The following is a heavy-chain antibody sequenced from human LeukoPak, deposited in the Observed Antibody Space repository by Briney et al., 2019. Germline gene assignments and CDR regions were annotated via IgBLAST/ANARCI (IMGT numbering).Heavy chain of an antibody. D-gene: IGHD3-10*01. CDR1: GGTFSSYA. V-gene: IGHV1-18*01. J-gene: IGHJ4*02. CDR2: ISAYNGNT. CDR3: ARDPTPYYGSGGFDY. Sequence: ASVKVSCKASGGTFSSYAISWVRQAPGQGLEWMGWISAYNGNTNYAQKPQGRVTMTTDTSTSTAYMELRSLRSDDTAVYYCARDPTPYYGSGGFDYWGQGTLVTVSS.